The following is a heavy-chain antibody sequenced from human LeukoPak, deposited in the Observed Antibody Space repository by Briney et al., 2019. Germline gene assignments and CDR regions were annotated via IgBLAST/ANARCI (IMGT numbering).Heavy chain of an antibody. CDR2: IKTNTDGGTT. V-gene: IGHV3-15*01. CDR1: GLTFSSAW. D-gene: IGHD2-8*01. CDR3: TTDEWN. Sequence: GGSLRLSCAASGLTFSSAWMSWVRQAPGKGLEWVGHIKTNTDGGTTDYAAPVKGRFTIPRDDSKKMLFLQMNSLKIEDTAVYYCTTDEWNWGQGTLVTVSS. J-gene: IGHJ4*02.